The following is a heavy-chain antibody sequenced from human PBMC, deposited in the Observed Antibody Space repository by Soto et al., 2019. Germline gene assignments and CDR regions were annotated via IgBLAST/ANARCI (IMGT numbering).Heavy chain of an antibody. J-gene: IGHJ3*02. V-gene: IGHV3-23*01. CDR3: ARDRWYRTANDAFDS. CDR1: GFTFKGYA. Sequence: PGGSVRLSCAASGFTFKGYAMKWVRQAPGKGLEWVSVIKYRRSDTYYADSVKGRFTISRDNSKNTLYLQMNSLRAEDTAVYYCARDRWYRTANDAFDSWGQGTMVTVSS. CDR2: IKYRRSDT. D-gene: IGHD1-26*01.